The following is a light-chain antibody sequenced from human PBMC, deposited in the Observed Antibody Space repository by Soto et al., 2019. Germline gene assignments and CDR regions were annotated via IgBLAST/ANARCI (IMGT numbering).Light chain of an antibody. V-gene: IGKV1-5*03. CDR3: QQYKDYPIT. J-gene: IGKJ5*01. Sequence: DIQMTQSPSTLSASVGDRVTITCQASQSINTNLAWYHQKPGKAPNLLIYKASSLQTGVPSRFSGSGSGTEFTLTISSLQPDHFASYYCQQYKDYPITFGQGTRLEIK. CDR1: QSINTN. CDR2: KAS.